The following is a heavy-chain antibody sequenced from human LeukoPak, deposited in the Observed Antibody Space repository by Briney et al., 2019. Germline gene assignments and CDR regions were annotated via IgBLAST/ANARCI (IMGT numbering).Heavy chain of an antibody. CDR2: IYYSGST. CDR3: ARHGDASCSSTSCYKDY. CDR1: GGSISSYY. Sequence: PSETLSLTCTVSGGSISSYYWSWIRQPPGKGLEWIGYIYYSGSTNYNPSLKSRVTISVDTSKNQFSLKLSSVTAADTAVYYCARHGDASCSSTSCYKDYWGQGTLVTVSS. D-gene: IGHD2-2*02. V-gene: IGHV4-59*08. J-gene: IGHJ4*02.